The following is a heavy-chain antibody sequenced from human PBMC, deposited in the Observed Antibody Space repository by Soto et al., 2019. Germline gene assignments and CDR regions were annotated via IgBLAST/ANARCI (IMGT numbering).Heavy chain of an antibody. J-gene: IGHJ6*03. D-gene: IGHD5-12*01. CDR2: IYYSGST. CDR1: GGSISSYY. CDR3: ARHPGGATIRGYYYYYMDV. V-gene: IGHV4-59*01. Sequence: HSETLSLTCTVSGGSISSYYWSWIRQPPGKGLEWIGYIYYSGSTNYNPSLKSRVTISVDTSKNQFSLKLSSVTAADTAVYYCARHPGGATIRGYYYYYMDVWGKGTTVTVSS.